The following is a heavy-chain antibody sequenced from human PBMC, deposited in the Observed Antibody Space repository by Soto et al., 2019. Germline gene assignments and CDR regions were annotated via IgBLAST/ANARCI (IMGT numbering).Heavy chain of an antibody. V-gene: IGHV3-30-3*01. J-gene: IGHJ5*02. CDR2: ISYDGSNK. CDR1: GFTFSSYA. Sequence: GGSLRLSCAASGFTFSSYAMHWVRQAPGKGLEWVAVISYDGSNKYYADSVKGRFTISRDNSKNTLYLQMNSLRAEDTAVYYCARAYYGSGSATFDPWGQGTLVTVSS. D-gene: IGHD3-10*01. CDR3: ARAYYGSGSATFDP.